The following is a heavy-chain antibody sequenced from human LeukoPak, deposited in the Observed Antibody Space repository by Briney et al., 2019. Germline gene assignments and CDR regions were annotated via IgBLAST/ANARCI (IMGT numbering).Heavy chain of an antibody. V-gene: IGHV4-34*01. D-gene: IGHD6-13*01. CDR1: GGSFSGYY. J-gene: IGHJ4*02. Sequence: PSETLSLTCAVYGGSFSGYYWSWIRQPPGKGLEWIGQIDPGGSTNYSPSLKSRVTISVDTSKTQLSVKLSSVTAADTAVYYCAGGLGPSSRWGQGTLVTVSS. CDR2: IDPGGST. CDR3: AGGLGPSSR.